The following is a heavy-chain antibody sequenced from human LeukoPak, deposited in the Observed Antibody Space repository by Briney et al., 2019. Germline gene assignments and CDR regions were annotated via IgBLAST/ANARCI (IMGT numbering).Heavy chain of an antibody. CDR3: ARGGRLLGKFDY. CDR1: GYSISSGYY. Sequence: SETLSLTCTVSGYSISSGYYWGWIRQPPGKGLEWIGSIFHSGSTYYNPSLKSRITISVDTSKNQFSLKLSSVTAADTAVYFCARGGRLLGKFDYWGQGTLVTVSS. D-gene: IGHD3-22*01. J-gene: IGHJ4*02. CDR2: IFHSGST. V-gene: IGHV4-38-2*02.